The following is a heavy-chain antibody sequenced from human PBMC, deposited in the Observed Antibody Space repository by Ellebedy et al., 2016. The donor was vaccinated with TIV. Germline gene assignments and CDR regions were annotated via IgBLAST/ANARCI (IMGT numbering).Heavy chain of an antibody. CDR2: IHSSGST. CDR3: ARTHYYDSSGFYHDAFDI. Sequence: PSETLSLTCTVSGDSISVYFWSWIRQPPGKGLEWIGYIHSSGSTNYNPSLKSRVTFSVDTSKNQFSLKLNTVTAADTALYYCARTHYYDSSGFYHDAFDIWGQGSMVTVSS. J-gene: IGHJ3*02. D-gene: IGHD3-22*01. CDR1: GDSISVYF. V-gene: IGHV4-59*01.